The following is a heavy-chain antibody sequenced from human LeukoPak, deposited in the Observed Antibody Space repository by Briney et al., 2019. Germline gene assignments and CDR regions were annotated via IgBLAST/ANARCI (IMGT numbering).Heavy chain of an antibody. J-gene: IGHJ4*02. V-gene: IGHV5-10-1*01. D-gene: IGHD4-17*01. Sequence: GESLKISCKGSGYSFTSYWISWVRQMPGKGLEWMGRIDPSDSYTNYSPSFQSHATISADKSISTAYLHWSSLKASDTAMYYCARAPSTTLRFFDYWAQGTLVTVSS. CDR3: ARAPSTTLRFFDY. CDR2: IDPSDSYT. CDR1: GYSFTSYW.